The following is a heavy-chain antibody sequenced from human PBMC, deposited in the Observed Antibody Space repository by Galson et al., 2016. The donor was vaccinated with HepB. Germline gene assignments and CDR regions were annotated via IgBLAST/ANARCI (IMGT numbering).Heavy chain of an antibody. CDR3: ARVGLYSSGWDQY. V-gene: IGHV1-69*13. J-gene: IGHJ4*02. Sequence: SVKVSCKASGDTFKSYVINWVRQAPGQGLEWMGGIIPIFGTTNYGEKFQGRVTITADESTNTAYMELNSLRSEDTALYYCARVGLYSSGWDQYWGQGTLVTVSS. CDR1: GDTFKSYV. D-gene: IGHD6-19*01. CDR2: IIPIFGTT.